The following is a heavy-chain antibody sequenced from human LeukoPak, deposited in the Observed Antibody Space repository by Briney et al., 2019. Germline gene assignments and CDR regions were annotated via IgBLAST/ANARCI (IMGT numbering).Heavy chain of an antibody. CDR2: ISTSSNYI. CDR1: GFTFSSYS. Sequence: GGSLRLSYAASGFTFSSYSMNWVRQAPGKGLEWVSSISTSSNYIYYADSLKGRFTISRDNAKNSLDLQMNSLRAEDTAVYYCARGGYSSSLDYWGQGTLVTVSS. CDR3: ARGGYSSSLDY. V-gene: IGHV3-21*01. J-gene: IGHJ4*02. D-gene: IGHD6-6*01.